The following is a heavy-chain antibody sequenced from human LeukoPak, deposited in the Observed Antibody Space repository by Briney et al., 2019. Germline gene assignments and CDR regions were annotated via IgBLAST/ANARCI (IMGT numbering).Heavy chain of an antibody. CDR2: INHSGYT. CDR1: GGSFSGYY. Sequence: KPSETLSLTCGVYGGSFSGYYYSWIRQPPGKGLEWIGEINHSGYTNYNPYLKSRVTISVGTSKNHFSLKLVSVTAADTAVYYCARALRYSYGYIYWGQGTLVTVSS. CDR3: ARALRYSYGYIY. J-gene: IGHJ4*02. D-gene: IGHD5-18*01. V-gene: IGHV4-34*01.